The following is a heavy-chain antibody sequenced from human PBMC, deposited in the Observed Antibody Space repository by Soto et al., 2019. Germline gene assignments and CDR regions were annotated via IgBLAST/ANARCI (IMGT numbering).Heavy chain of an antibody. J-gene: IGHJ4*02. CDR3: AEDAVVVAATPVSFNY. D-gene: IGHD2-15*01. CDR2: ISGSGGST. Sequence: EVQLLESGGGLVQPGGSLRLSCAASGFTFSSYAMSWVRQAPGKGLEWVSAISGSGGSTYYADSVKGRFTISRDNSKNTLYLQMNSLRAEDTAVYYCAEDAVVVAATPVSFNYWGQGTLVTVSS. CDR1: GFTFSSYA. V-gene: IGHV3-23*01.